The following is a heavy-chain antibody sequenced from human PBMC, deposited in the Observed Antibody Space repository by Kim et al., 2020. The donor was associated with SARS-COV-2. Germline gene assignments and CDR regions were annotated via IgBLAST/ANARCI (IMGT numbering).Heavy chain of an antibody. D-gene: IGHD6-13*01. Sequence: SETLSLTCAVYGGSVSGYYWSWIRQPPGKGLEWIGEINHSGSTNYNPSLKSRVTISVDTSKNQFSLKLSSVTAADTAVYYCASAAAGTDYYYGMDVWGQGTTVTVSS. CDR3: ASAAAGTDYYYGMDV. V-gene: IGHV4-34*01. CDR1: GGSVSGYY. CDR2: INHSGST. J-gene: IGHJ6*02.